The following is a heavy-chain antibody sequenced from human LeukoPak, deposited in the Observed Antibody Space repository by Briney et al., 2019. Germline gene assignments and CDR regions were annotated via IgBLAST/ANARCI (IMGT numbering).Heavy chain of an antibody. CDR1: GGSISSSNW. CDR2: IYYSGNT. D-gene: IGHD3-10*01. CDR3: ARGGYYYGSGSSKGMDV. Sequence: PSETLSLTCAVSGGSISSSNWWSWVRQPPGKGLEWIGEIYYSGNTNYNPSLKSRVTISVDKSKNQFSLKLSSVTAADTAVYYCARGGYYYGSGSSKGMDVWGQGTTVTVSS. V-gene: IGHV4-4*02. J-gene: IGHJ6*02.